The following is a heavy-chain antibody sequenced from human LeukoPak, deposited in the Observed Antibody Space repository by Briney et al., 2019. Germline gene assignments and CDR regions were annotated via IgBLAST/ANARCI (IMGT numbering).Heavy chain of an antibody. J-gene: IGHJ3*02. CDR1: GGSISRYF. CDR2: IYYSGTT. V-gene: IGHV4-59*01. D-gene: IGHD1-26*01. CDR3: ARLTRWEGVPDAFDI. Sequence: SGTLSLTCTVSGGSISRYFWSWIRQPPGKGLEWIGHIYYSGTTNYNPSLKSRVTISVDTSKNQFSLKLSSVTAADTAVYYCARLTRWEGVPDAFDIWGQGTMVTVSS.